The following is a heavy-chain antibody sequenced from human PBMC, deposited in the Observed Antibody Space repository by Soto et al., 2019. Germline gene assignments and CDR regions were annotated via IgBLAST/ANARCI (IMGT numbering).Heavy chain of an antibody. CDR3: AKDRGQTSGWYEGYNWFDH. J-gene: IGHJ5*02. D-gene: IGHD6-19*01. V-gene: IGHV3-33*06. Sequence: GGSLRLSCAASGFTFSSYGMHWVRQAPGKGLEWVAVIWYDGSNKYYADSVKGRFTISRDNSKNTLYLQMNSLRAEDTDVYYCAKDRGQTSGWYEGYNWFDHWRQGTLVTVSS. CDR2: IWYDGSNK. CDR1: GFTFSSYG.